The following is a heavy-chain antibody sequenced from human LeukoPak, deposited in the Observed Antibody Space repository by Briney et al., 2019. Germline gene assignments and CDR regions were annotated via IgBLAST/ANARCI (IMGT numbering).Heavy chain of an antibody. CDR2: IKQDGSEK. CDR3: ARDYKQLVSYYFDY. CDR1: GFTFSSYW. D-gene: IGHD6-13*01. Sequence: AGSLRLSCAASGFTFSSYWMSWVRQAPGKGLEWVAKIKQDGSEKYYVDSVKGRFTISRDNAKNSLSLQMNGLRAEDTAVYYWARDYKQLVSYYFDYWGEGTLVTVSS. V-gene: IGHV3-7*01. J-gene: IGHJ4*02.